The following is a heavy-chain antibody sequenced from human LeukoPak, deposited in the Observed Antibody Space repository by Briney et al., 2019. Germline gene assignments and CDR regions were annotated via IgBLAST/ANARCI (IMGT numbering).Heavy chain of an antibody. D-gene: IGHD6-13*01. CDR1: GGSISSSSYY. CDR3: ARGAYSSSWHTFDY. J-gene: IGHJ4*02. CDR2: IYYSGST. V-gene: IGHV4-39*07. Sequence: PSETLSLTCTVSGGSISSSSYYWGWIRQPPGKGLEWIGSIYYSGSTYYNPSLKSRVTISVDTSKNQFSLKLSSVTAADTAVYYCARGAYSSSWHTFDYWGQGTLVTVSS.